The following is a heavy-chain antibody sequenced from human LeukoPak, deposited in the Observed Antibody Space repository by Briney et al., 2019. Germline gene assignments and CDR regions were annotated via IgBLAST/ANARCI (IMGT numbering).Heavy chain of an antibody. V-gene: IGHV3-21*04. CDR1: GFTFSSYS. J-gene: IGHJ4*02. Sequence: PGGSLRLSCAASGFTFSSYSMNWVRQAPGKGLEWVSSISSSSSYIYYADSVKGRFTISRDNAKNSLYLQMNSLRAEDTAVYYCAKGDGITIFGVATDFDYWGQGTLVTVSS. D-gene: IGHD3-3*01. CDR3: AKGDGITIFGVATDFDY. CDR2: ISSSSSYI.